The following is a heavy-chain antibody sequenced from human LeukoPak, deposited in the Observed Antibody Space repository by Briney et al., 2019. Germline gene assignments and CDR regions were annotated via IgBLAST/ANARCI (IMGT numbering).Heavy chain of an antibody. CDR1: GFTFSSYA. Sequence: GGSLRLSCAASGFTFSSYAMHWVRQAPGKGLEWVAVISYDGSNKYYADSVKGRFTISRDNSKNTLYLQMNSLRAEDTAVYYCATEIGGYSGYDLRAEYFQHWGQGTLVTVSS. J-gene: IGHJ1*01. V-gene: IGHV3-30-3*01. D-gene: IGHD5-12*01. CDR2: ISYDGSNK. CDR3: ATEIGGYSGYDLRAEYFQH.